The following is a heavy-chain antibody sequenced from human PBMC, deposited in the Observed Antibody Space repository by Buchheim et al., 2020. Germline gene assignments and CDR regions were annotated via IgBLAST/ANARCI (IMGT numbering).Heavy chain of an antibody. J-gene: IGHJ4*02. D-gene: IGHD3-22*01. CDR1: GFTFSGFD. CDR3: ARGYYYDSSGSYFDY. V-gene: IGHV3-48*03. Sequence: EVQLVESGGGLVQPGGSLRLSCAASGFTFSGFDINWVRQAPGKGLEWLSYISSSGVTIYHADSVKGRFTTSRDNAKNSLYLQMNSLRAEDTAVYYCARGYYYDSSGSYFDYWGQGTL. CDR2: ISSSGVTI.